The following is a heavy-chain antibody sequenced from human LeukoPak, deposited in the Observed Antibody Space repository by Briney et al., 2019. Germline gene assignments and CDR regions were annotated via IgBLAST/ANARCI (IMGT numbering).Heavy chain of an antibody. CDR3: TRDRDYYDSSGPDY. CDR1: GVTFCGFS. Sequence: PGGAPRLFWTASGVTFCGFSIRWVRPAPGEGGGWGGFIRSKAYGGTTEYAASVKGRFTISRDDSKSIAYLQMNSLKTEDTAVYYCTRDRDYYDSSGPDYWGQGTLVTVSS. D-gene: IGHD3-22*01. CDR2: IRSKAYGGTT. J-gene: IGHJ4*02. V-gene: IGHV3-49*04.